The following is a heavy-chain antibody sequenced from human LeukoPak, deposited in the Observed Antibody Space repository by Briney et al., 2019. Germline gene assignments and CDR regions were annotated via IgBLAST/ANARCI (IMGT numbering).Heavy chain of an antibody. J-gene: IGHJ5*02. D-gene: IGHD6-6*01. CDR3: ARGSSTFDP. CDR2: ISGSGGST. CDR1: GFTFTNAG. Sequence: GGSLRLSCVASGFTFTNAGMSWVRQAPGKGLEWVSAISGSGGSTYYADSVKGRFTISRDNSKNTLYLQMNSLRAEDTAVYYCARGSSTFDPWGQGTLVTVSS. V-gene: IGHV3-23*01.